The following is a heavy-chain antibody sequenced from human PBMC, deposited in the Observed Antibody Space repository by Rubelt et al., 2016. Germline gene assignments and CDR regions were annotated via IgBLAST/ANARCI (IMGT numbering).Heavy chain of an antibody. CDR3: AREGGVSGSYFFDY. CDR2: IYYSGST. D-gene: IGHD3-10*01. Sequence: QVQLQESGPGLAKPSETLSLTCTVSGDSISSSSYYWGWIRQPPGKGLEWIGYIYYSGSTYYNPSPKSRVTISVDTSKNQVSLRRGSVTAVDTAVYDCAREGGVSGSYFFDYWGQGTLVTVSS. CDR1: GDSISSSSYY. V-gene: IGHV4-31*03. J-gene: IGHJ4*02.